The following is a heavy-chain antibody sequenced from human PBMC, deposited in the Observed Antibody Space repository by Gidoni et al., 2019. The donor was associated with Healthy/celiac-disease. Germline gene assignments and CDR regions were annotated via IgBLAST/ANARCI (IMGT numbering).Heavy chain of an antibody. CDR1: GGSFSGYY. Sequence: QVQLQQWGAGLLKPSETLSLTCAVYGGSFSGYYWSWIRQPPGKGLEWIGEINHSGSTNYNPSLKSRVTISVDTSKNQFSLKLSSVTAADTAVYYCARGSRGSIAAAGTYPFDYWGQGTLVTVSS. V-gene: IGHV4-34*01. D-gene: IGHD6-13*01. CDR3: ARGSRGSIAAAGTYPFDY. J-gene: IGHJ4*02. CDR2: INHSGST.